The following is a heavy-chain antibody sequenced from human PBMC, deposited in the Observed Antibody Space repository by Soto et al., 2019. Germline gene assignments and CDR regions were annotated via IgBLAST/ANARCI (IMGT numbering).Heavy chain of an antibody. Sequence: PGESLKISCKGSGYSFTSYWISWVRQMPGKGLERMGRIDPSDSYTNYSPSFQGHVTISADKSISTDYLQWSSLKASDTAMYYCARHQSLSELAEYEIQLWGYYYGMDVWGQGTTVTVSS. V-gene: IGHV5-10-1*01. CDR3: ARHQSLSELAEYEIQLWGYYYGMDV. CDR2: IDPSDSYT. J-gene: IGHJ6*02. CDR1: GYSFTSYW. D-gene: IGHD5-18*01.